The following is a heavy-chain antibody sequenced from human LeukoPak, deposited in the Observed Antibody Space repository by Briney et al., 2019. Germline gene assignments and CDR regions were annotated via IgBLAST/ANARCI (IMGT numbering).Heavy chain of an antibody. D-gene: IGHD3-22*01. V-gene: IGHV3-21*01. CDR2: ISSSSSYI. CDR1: GFTFSSYS. CDR3: ARVKRYYDSSGYYLAFFDY. Sequence: GGSLRLSCAASGFTFSSYSMNWVRQAPGKGLEWVSPISSSSSYIYYADSVKGRFTISRDNAKNSLYLQMNSLRAEDTAVYYCARVKRYYDSSGYYLAFFDYWGQGTLVTVSS. J-gene: IGHJ4*02.